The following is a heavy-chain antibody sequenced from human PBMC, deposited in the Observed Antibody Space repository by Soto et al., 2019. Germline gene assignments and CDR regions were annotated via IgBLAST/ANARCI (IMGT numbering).Heavy chain of an antibody. CDR3: ARAGINWLDP. CDR2: INPSGGRT. V-gene: IGHV1-46*01. Sequence: QVQLVQSGAEVKNPGASLKVSCKASGYIFTVYHMHWVRQAPGQGLEWMGMINPSGGRTEYAQKFQGRVTMTSDTSTSTVDMELNSLRSEDTAVYYCARAGINWLDPWGQGTLVIVSS. D-gene: IGHD1-20*01. CDR1: GYIFTVYH. J-gene: IGHJ5*02.